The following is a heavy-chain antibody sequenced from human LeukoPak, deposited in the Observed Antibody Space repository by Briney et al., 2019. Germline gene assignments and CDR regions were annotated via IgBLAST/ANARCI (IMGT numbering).Heavy chain of an antibody. Sequence: GGSLRLSCAASGFTFSDYYMSWIRQAPGKGLEWVAVISYDGSNKYYADSVKGRFTISRDNSKNTLYLQMNSLRAEDTAVYYCAKGAHQKSMVRGVIVVDYYYGMDVWGQGTTVTVSS. V-gene: IGHV3-30*18. CDR3: AKGAHQKSMVRGVIVVDYYYGMDV. CDR2: ISYDGSNK. J-gene: IGHJ6*02. D-gene: IGHD3-10*01. CDR1: GFTFSDYY.